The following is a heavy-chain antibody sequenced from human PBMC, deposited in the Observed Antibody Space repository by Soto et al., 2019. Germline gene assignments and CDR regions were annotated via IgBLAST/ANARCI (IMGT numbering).Heavy chain of an antibody. Sequence: QVQLVESGGGVVQPGRSLRLSCAASGFTFSSYGMHWVRQAPGKGLEWVAVISYDGSNKYYADSVKGRFTISRDNSKNTLYLQMNSLRAKDTAVYYCAKSKYSSGWYFDYWGQGTLVTVSS. CDR3: AKSKYSSGWYFDY. V-gene: IGHV3-30*18. D-gene: IGHD6-19*01. J-gene: IGHJ4*02. CDR2: ISYDGSNK. CDR1: GFTFSSYG.